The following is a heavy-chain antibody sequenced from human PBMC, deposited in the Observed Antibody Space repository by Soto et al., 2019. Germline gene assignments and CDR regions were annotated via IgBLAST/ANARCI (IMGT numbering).Heavy chain of an antibody. J-gene: IGHJ4*02. V-gene: IGHV1-3*01. D-gene: IGHD2-15*01. Sequence: QVQLVQSGAEVKKPGASVKVSCKASGYTFTSYAMHWVRQAPGHRLEWMGWINAGNGNTKYSQRFQGRVTITSDTSASTAYMELSSLRSEEKAVYYCAGGAGYCSGGSCYLFAYWGQGTLVTVSS. CDR3: AGGAGYCSGGSCYLFAY. CDR2: INAGNGNT. CDR1: GYTFTSYA.